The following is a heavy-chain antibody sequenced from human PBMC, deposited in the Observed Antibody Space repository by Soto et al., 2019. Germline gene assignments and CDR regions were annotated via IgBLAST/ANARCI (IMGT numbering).Heavy chain of an antibody. D-gene: IGHD1-26*01. CDR3: AKDAVSYNGKWDWFDS. J-gene: IGHJ5*01. V-gene: IGHV3-23*01. CDR2: IGGSNTDR. CDR1: RFIFSDYA. Sequence: DVQLLQSGGGLVQPGGSLTLSCAASRFIFSDYAMNWVRQAPGKGLEWVSSIGGSNTDRYYADSVKGRFIISRDNSKNTMYLQMNSLRDDDTAVYYCAKDAVSYNGKWDWFDSGGQGTLVTVSS.